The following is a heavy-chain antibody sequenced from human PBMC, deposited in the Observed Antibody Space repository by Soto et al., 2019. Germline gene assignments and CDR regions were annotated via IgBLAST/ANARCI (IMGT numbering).Heavy chain of an antibody. J-gene: IGHJ6*02. CDR2: IIPIFGTA. Sequence: SVKVSCKASGGTFSSYAISWARQAPGQGLEWMGGIIPIFGTANYAQKFQGRVTITADESTSTAYMELSSLRSEDTAVYYCATFQGYSSSSYYYYYGMDVWGQGATVTVSS. CDR1: GGTFSSYA. CDR3: ATFQGYSSSSYYYYYGMDV. D-gene: IGHD6-6*01. V-gene: IGHV1-69*13.